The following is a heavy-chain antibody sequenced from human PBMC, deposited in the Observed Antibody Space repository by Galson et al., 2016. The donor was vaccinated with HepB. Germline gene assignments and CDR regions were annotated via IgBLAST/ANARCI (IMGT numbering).Heavy chain of an antibody. J-gene: IGHJ4*02. CDR3: AHRNSSSSGFDY. D-gene: IGHD6-6*01. V-gene: IGHV2-5*02. CDR2: ISWDDDK. Sequence: PALVKPTQTLTLTCTFSGLSLSTSRVAVGWIRQPPGKALEWLALISWDDDKRYSPSLRSRLTVTKDTPKNQVVLTMTNMDPVDTATYYCAHRNSSSSGFDYWGQGTLVTVSS. CDR1: GLSLSTSRVA.